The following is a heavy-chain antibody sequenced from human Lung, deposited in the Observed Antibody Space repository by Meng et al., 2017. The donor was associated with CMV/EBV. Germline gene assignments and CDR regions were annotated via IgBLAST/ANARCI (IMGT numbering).Heavy chain of an antibody. CDR1: RFTFKNYC. Sequence: SCASARFTFKNYCMRWVRQAPGKGLEWVASVRFDGSDEQYGDSVKGRFTISRDNYKNTLYLQMHRLRGEATALYYCTRDRAEELEPWGQGTLVTVSS. D-gene: IGHD1-1*01. CDR3: TRDRAEELEP. J-gene: IGHJ5*02. CDR2: VRFDGSDE. V-gene: IGHV3-30*02.